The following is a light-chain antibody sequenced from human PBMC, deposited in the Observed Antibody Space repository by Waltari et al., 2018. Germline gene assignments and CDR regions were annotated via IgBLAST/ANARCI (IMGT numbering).Light chain of an antibody. V-gene: IGLV2-23*02. CDR1: SSDVGSYDL. CDR3: CSYGGSRSV. CDR2: EVS. Sequence: QSALTQPASVSGSPGQSITISCTGTSSDVGSYDLVSWYQQHPGRAPKLVIFEVSKRPSGVSNRCSGSKSGNTASLTISGLQAEDEADYYCCSYGGSRSVFGSGTKVTVL. J-gene: IGLJ1*01.